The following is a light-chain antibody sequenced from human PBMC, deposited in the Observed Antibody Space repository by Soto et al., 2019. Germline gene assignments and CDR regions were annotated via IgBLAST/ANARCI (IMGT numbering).Light chain of an antibody. V-gene: IGKV1-39*01. J-gene: IGKJ1*01. Sequence: DIQMTQSPSSLSASVGDRVTITCRTSQSVSNYLNWYQQKSGEAPKLLIYAASTLQTGVPSRFSGSGSGTDFTLTISSPQPEDFETYYCQQSYSSPRTFGQGTKVDI. CDR3: QQSYSSPRT. CDR2: AAS. CDR1: QSVSNY.